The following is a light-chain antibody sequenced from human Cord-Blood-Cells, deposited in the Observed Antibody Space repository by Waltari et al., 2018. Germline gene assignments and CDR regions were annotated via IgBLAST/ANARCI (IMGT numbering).Light chain of an antibody. V-gene: IGKV1-39*01. CDR3: QQSYSTPQYT. CDR2: AAS. Sequence: DIQMTQSPSSLSVSVGDRVTITCRASQSISSYLNWYQQKPGKAPKLLIYAASSLQSGVPSRFSGSGSGTDFTLTISSLQPEDFATYYCQQSYSTPQYTFGQGTKLEIK. CDR1: QSISSY. J-gene: IGKJ2*01.